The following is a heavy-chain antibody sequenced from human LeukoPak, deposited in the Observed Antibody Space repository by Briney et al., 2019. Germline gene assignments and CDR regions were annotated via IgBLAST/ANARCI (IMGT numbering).Heavy chain of an antibody. CDR2: ISAYNGNT. CDR1: GYTFTSYG. Sequence: ASVKVSCKASGYTFTSYGISWVRQAPGQGLEWMGWISAYNGNTNYAQKLQGRVTMTTDTSTSTAYMELRSLRSDDTAVYYSARSLDYGGNYDAFDIWGQGTMVTVSS. D-gene: IGHD4-23*01. CDR3: ARSLDYGGNYDAFDI. J-gene: IGHJ3*02. V-gene: IGHV1-18*01.